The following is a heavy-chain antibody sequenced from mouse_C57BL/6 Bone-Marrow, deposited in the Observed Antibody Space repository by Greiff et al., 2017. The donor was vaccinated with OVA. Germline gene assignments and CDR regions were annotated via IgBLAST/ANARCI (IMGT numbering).Heavy chain of an antibody. CDR2: IYPGSGNT. CDR3: ARWYYDYDIDY. V-gene: IGHV1-76*01. D-gene: IGHD2-4*01. Sequence: VQLQQSGAELVRPGASVKLSCKASGYTFTDYYINWVKQRPGQGLEWIARIYPGSGNTYYNEKFKGKATLTAEKSSSTAYMQLSSLTSEDSAVYFCARWYYDYDIDYWGQGTTLTVSS. J-gene: IGHJ2*01. CDR1: GYTFTDYY.